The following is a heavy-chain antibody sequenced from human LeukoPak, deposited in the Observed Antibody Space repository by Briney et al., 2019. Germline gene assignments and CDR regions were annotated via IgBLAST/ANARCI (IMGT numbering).Heavy chain of an antibody. D-gene: IGHD2-15*01. CDR1: GFTFSSYA. J-gene: IGHJ5*02. V-gene: IGHV3-7*01. CDR2: IKQDGSEK. CDR3: ARDVGDIVVVVAATGWFDP. Sequence: GGSLRLSCAASGFTFSSYAIHWVRQAPGKGLEWVANIKQDGSEKYYVDSVKGRFTISRDNAKNSLYLQMNSLRAEDTAVYYCARDVGDIVVVVAATGWFDPWGQGTLVTVSS.